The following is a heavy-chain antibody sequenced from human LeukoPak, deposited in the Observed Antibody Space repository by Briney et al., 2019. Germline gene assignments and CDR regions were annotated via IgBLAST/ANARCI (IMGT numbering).Heavy chain of an antibody. Sequence: KTSETLSLTCTVSGGSISTYYWSWIRQPPGKGLEWIGYIYYSGSTNYNPSLKSRVTISVDTSKNQFSLKLSSVTAADTAVYYCARDGEIAAATPYGMDVWGQGTTVTVSS. D-gene: IGHD6-13*01. J-gene: IGHJ6*02. V-gene: IGHV4-59*12. CDR1: GGSISTYY. CDR3: ARDGEIAAATPYGMDV. CDR2: IYYSGST.